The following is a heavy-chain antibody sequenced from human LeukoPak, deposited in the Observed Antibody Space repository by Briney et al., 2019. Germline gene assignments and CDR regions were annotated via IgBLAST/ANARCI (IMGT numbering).Heavy chain of an antibody. Sequence: PSETLFLTCAVYGGSFSGYYWSWIRQPPGKGLELIGEINHSGSTNYNPSLKSRVTISVDTSKNQFSLKLSSVTAADTAVYYCARGGLSYYYGSASFDYWGQGTLVTVSS. CDR1: GGSFSGYY. V-gene: IGHV4-34*01. J-gene: IGHJ4*02. CDR2: INHSGST. CDR3: ARGGLSYYYGSASFDY. D-gene: IGHD3-10*01.